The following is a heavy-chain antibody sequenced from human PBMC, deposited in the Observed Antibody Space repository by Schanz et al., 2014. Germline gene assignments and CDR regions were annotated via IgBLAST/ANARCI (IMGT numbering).Heavy chain of an antibody. J-gene: IGHJ2*01. CDR2: ISGSGGNT. CDR3: GRAGTGMAGWYFEL. CDR1: GFTFRGYA. V-gene: IGHV3-23*01. Sequence: EVQLLESGGGLVQPGGSLRLSCAASGFTFRGYAMSWVRQAPGRGLEWVSIISGSGGNTYYADAVRGRFTISRDNSKNTLFRQMSSLRVDDMAVYYCGRAGTGMAGWYFELWGHGTLVTVSS. D-gene: IGHD5-18*01.